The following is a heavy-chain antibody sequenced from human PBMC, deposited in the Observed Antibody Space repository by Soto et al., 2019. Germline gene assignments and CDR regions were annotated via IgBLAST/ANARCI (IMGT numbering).Heavy chain of an antibody. D-gene: IGHD4-17*01. CDR3: ARDRKQNGDYLPDYYYGMDV. V-gene: IGHV4-4*07. Sequence: SETLSLTCTVSGGSISSYYWSWIRQPAGKGLEWIGRIYASGGTNFNPSPKSRVTMSADTSKNQLSLRLSSVTAADTAVYYCARDRKQNGDYLPDYYYGMDVWGQGTTVTVS. CDR1: GGSISSYY. CDR2: IYASGGT. J-gene: IGHJ6*02.